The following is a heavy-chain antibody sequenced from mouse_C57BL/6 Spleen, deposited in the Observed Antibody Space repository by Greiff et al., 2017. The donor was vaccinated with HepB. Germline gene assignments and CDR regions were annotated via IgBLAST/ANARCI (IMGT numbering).Heavy chain of an antibody. D-gene: IGHD1-1*01. Sequence: VQLQQSGPELVKPGASVKISCKASGYAFSSSWMNWVKQRPGKGLEWIGRIYPGDGDTNYNGKFKGKATLTADKSSSTAYMQLSSLTSEDSAVYFCASALRSYAMDYWGQGTSVTVSS. CDR1: GYAFSSSW. J-gene: IGHJ4*01. CDR3: ASALRSYAMDY. CDR2: IYPGDGDT. V-gene: IGHV1-82*01.